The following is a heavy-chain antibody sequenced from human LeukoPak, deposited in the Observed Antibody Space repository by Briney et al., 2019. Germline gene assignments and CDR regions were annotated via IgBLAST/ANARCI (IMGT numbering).Heavy chain of an antibody. D-gene: IGHD3-3*01. Sequence: GASLRLSCAASGFTFSDYYMSWIRQAPGKGLEWVSYISSSGSTIYYADSVKGRFTISRDNAKNSLYQQMNSLRAEDRAVYYCARDPYYDFWSGLPPYFDYWGQGTLVTVSS. J-gene: IGHJ4*02. CDR2: ISSSGSTI. CDR1: GFTFSDYY. CDR3: ARDPYYDFWSGLPPYFDY. V-gene: IGHV3-11*04.